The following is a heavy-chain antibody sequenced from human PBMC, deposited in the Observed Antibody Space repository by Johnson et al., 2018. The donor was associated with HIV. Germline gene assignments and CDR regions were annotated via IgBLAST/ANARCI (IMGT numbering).Heavy chain of an antibody. D-gene: IGHD2-15*01. CDR3: ARDPFTPAGSDAFDI. Sequence: QVQLVESGGGLIQPGGSLRLSCAASGFTVSSNYMSWVRQAPGKGLEWVSYISSSGSTIYYADSVKGRFTISRDNAKNSLYLQMNSLRAEDTAVYYCARDPFTPAGSDAFDIWGQGTMVTVSS. CDR1: GFTVSSNY. CDR2: ISSSGSTI. V-gene: IGHV3-11*04. J-gene: IGHJ3*02.